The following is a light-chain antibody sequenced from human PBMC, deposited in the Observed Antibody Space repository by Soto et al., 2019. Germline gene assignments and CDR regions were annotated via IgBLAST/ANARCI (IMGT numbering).Light chain of an antibody. J-gene: IGKJ2*01. Sequence: VIWMTQSPSLLSASTGDRVTISCRVNQGISSYLAWYQQKPGKAPELLIYAASTLQSGVPSRFSGSGSGTDFTLTISCLQSEDFATYYCQQYYSLPYTFCQGTKLEIK. CDR3: QQYYSLPYT. V-gene: IGKV1D-8*01. CDR2: AAS. CDR1: QGISSY.